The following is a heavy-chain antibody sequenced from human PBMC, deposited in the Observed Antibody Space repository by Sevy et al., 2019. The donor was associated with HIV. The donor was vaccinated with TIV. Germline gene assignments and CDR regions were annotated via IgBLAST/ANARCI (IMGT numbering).Heavy chain of an antibody. CDR2: ISSSGSTI. J-gene: IGHJ4*02. V-gene: IGHV3-11*04. D-gene: IGHD2-15*01. CDR3: ARELCSGGSCYSGFDY. CDR1: GFTFSDYY. Sequence: GGSLRLSCAASGFTFSDYYINWIRQAPGKGLEWVSYISSSGSTIYYADSVKGRFTISRDNAKNSVYLQMNSLRVEDTAVYYCARELCSGGSCYSGFDYWGQGTLVTVSS.